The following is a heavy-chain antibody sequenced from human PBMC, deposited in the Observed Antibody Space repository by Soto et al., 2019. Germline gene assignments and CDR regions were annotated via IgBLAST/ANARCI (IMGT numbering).Heavy chain of an antibody. D-gene: IGHD6-13*01. CDR2: INHSGST. CDR1: GGSFSGYY. Sequence: SETLSLTCAVYGGSFSGYYWSWIRQPPGKGLEWIGEINHSGSTNYNPSLKSRVTISVDTSKNQFSLKLSSVTAADTAVYYCAREGPGGWSSSWYFYWGQGTLVTASS. V-gene: IGHV4-34*01. CDR3: AREGPGGWSSSWYFY. J-gene: IGHJ4*02.